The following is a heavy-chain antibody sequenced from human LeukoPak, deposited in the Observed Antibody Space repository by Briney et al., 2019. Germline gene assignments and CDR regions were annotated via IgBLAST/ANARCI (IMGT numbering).Heavy chain of an antibody. Sequence: GGSLRLSCAASGFTFSNARMSWVRQAPGKGLEWVGRIKSKTDGGTTDYAAPVKGRFTISRDDSKNTLYLQMNSLKTEDTAVYYCTTGRDLEGYYFDYWGQGTLVTVSS. D-gene: IGHD5-24*01. J-gene: IGHJ4*02. V-gene: IGHV3-15*01. CDR1: GFTFSNAR. CDR3: TTGRDLEGYYFDY. CDR2: IKSKTDGGTT.